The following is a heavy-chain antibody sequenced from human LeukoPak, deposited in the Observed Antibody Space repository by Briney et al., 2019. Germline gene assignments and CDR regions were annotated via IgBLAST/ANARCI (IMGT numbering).Heavy chain of an antibody. J-gene: IGHJ1*01. CDR2: ISSNGGST. CDR3: VKGAVVAASVWEYFQH. CDR1: GFTFSSYA. Sequence: GRSLRLSCSASGFTFSSYAMHWVRQAPGKGLEYVSGISSNGGSTYYADSVKGRFTISRDNSKNTLYLQMSSLRAEDTAVYYCVKGAVVAASVWEYFQHWGQGTLVTVSS. D-gene: IGHD2-15*01. V-gene: IGHV3-64D*06.